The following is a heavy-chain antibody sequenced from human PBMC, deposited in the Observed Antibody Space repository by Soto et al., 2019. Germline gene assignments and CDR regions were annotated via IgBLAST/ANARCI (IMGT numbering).Heavy chain of an antibody. V-gene: IGHV4-61*08. J-gene: IGHJ4*02. Sequence: PSETLSLTCTVSGGSISSDDYYWSWIRQPPGKGLEWIGYIYYSGSTNYNPSLKSRVTISVDTSKNQFSLKLSSVTAADTAVYYCARRYGGNFDFWGQGTLVTVS. CDR1: GGSISSDDYY. D-gene: IGHD1-26*01. CDR2: IYYSGST. CDR3: ARRYGGNFDF.